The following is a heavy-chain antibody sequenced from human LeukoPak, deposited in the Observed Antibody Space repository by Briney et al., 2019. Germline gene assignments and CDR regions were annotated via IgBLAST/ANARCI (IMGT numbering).Heavy chain of an antibody. Sequence: GASVKVSCKAAGYTFTGYYMHWVRQAPGQGREWMGRVNPNNGVPNYAQKFQGRVTMTRDTAISTAYMELSSLRSDDTAVYFCAREVGYSSSYYGRFDPWGQGTLVTVSS. J-gene: IGHJ5*02. CDR2: VNPNNGVP. V-gene: IGHV1-2*06. CDR3: AREVGYSSSYYGRFDP. CDR1: GYTFTGYY. D-gene: IGHD2-2*01.